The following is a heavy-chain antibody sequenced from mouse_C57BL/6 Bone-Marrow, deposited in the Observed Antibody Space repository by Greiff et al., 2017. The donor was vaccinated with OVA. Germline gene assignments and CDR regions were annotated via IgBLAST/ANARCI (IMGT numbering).Heavy chain of an antibody. J-gene: IGHJ1*03. V-gene: IGHV1-81*01. D-gene: IGHD1-1*01. CDR3: ATYYGSSYFHWYFDV. CDR1: GYTFTSYG. Sequence: VKLMESGAELARPGASVKLSCKASGYTFTSYGISWVKQRTGQGLEWIGEIYPRSGNTYYNEKFKGKATLTADKSSSTAYMELRSLTSEDSAVYFCATYYGSSYFHWYFDVWGTGTTVTVSS. CDR2: IYPRSGNT.